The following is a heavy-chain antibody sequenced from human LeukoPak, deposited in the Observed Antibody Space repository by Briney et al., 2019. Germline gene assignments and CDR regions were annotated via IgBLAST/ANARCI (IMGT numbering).Heavy chain of an antibody. CDR2: IYYSGST. V-gene: IGHV4-30-4*08. CDR1: GGSISSGDYY. CDR3: ARVGCSSTSCNRYFDY. J-gene: IGHJ4*02. D-gene: IGHD2-2*01. Sequence: SQTLSLTCTVSGGSISSGDYYWSWIRQPPGKGLEWIGCIYYSGSTYYSPSLKSRVTISVDTSKNQFSLKLSSVTAADTAVYYCARVGCSSTSCNRYFDYWGQGTLVTVSS.